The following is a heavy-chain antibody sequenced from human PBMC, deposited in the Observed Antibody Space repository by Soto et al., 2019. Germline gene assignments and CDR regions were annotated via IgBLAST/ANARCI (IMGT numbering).Heavy chain of an antibody. CDR3: AHVPSSGWFRGGPFDY. J-gene: IGHJ4*02. D-gene: IGHD6-19*01. CDR1: GGTFSSYA. Sequence: GASVKVSCKASGGTFSSYAISWVRQAPGQGLEWMGGIIPIFGTANYAQKFQGRVTITADESKSTAYMELSSLRSEDTAVYYCAHVPSSGWFRGGPFDYWGQGPLVTVSS. V-gene: IGHV1-69*13. CDR2: IIPIFGTA.